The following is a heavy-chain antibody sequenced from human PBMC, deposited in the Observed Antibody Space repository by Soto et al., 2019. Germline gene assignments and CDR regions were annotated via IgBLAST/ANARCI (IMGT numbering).Heavy chain of an antibody. CDR1: GFTFSSYA. V-gene: IGHV3-30-3*01. Sequence: PGGSLRLSCAASGFTFSSYAMHWVRQAPGKGLGWVAVLSYDGSNKYYADSVKGRFTISRDNSKNTLYLQMNSLRAEDTAVYYCARDIIRGCSGGSCYSVFGYGMDVWGQGTTVTVSS. D-gene: IGHD2-15*01. CDR3: ARDIIRGCSGGSCYSVFGYGMDV. J-gene: IGHJ6*02. CDR2: LSYDGSNK.